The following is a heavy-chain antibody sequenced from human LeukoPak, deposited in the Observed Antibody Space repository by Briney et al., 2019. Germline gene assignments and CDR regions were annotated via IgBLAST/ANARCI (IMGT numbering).Heavy chain of an antibody. V-gene: IGHV3-30*03. Sequence: GGSLRLSCAASGFTFSSYGMHWVRQAPGKGLERVAVISYDGSNKYYADSVKGRFTISRDNSKNTLYLQMNSLRAEDTAVYYCASTLAAAGIATLSHGMDVWGQGTTVTVSS. CDR1: GFTFSSYG. CDR2: ISYDGSNK. CDR3: ASTLAAAGIATLSHGMDV. J-gene: IGHJ6*02. D-gene: IGHD6-13*01.